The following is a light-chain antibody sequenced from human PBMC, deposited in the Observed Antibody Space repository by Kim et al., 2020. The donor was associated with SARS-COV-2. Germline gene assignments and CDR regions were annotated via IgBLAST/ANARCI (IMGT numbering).Light chain of an antibody. V-gene: IGLV6-57*03. J-gene: IGLJ2*01. Sequence: GKTVTLPCTRTSGNIAANYVQWYQQRPGSAPAIVIYDDSERPSGVPDRFSGSIDTSSSSASLTISGLKTEDEADYYCQSYDISNVIFGGGTQLTVL. CDR1: SGNIAANY. CDR3: QSYDISNVI. CDR2: DDS.